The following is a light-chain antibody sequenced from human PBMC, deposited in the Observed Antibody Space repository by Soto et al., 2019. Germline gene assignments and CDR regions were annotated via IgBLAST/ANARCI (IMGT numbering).Light chain of an antibody. Sequence: ETVLTQSPATLSLSPGERATLSCRASQTIRSNYLAWYRQTPGQAPRLPIYGASNRATGIADRFSGSGSGTDFTLIISRLEPEDFALYYCQQYGSSPWTFGQGTKLEIK. V-gene: IGKV3-20*01. J-gene: IGKJ1*01. CDR1: QTIRSNY. CDR2: GAS. CDR3: QQYGSSPWT.